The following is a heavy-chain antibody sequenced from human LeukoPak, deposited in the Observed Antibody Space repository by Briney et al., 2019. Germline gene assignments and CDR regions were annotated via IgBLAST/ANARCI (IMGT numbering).Heavy chain of an antibody. Sequence: PWCPLRLSCAASGFTVSSNYMSWVRQAPGKGLEWVSVIYSGGSTYYADSVKGRFTISRDNSKNTLYLQMNSLRAEDTAVYYCARDPYGSGERASDIWGQGTMVTVSS. CDR3: ARDPYGSGERASDI. J-gene: IGHJ3*02. V-gene: IGHV3-53*01. D-gene: IGHD3-10*01. CDR1: GFTVSSNY. CDR2: IYSGGST.